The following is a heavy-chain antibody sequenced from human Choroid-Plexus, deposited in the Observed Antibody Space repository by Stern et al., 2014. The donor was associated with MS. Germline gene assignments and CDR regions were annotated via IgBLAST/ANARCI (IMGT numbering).Heavy chain of an antibody. V-gene: IGHV3-30*18. J-gene: IGHJ5*02. CDR3: AKDRQYLTYFFDH. Sequence: VQLVESGGGVVQPGRPLRLSCVASGFTFGSCAMHWVRQAPGKGLEWVAGVSYDGSNKYYADSVKGSFTISRDNSQNTLYMQMSSLRPEDTAVYYCAKDRQYLTYFFDHWGKGALVTVSS. CDR1: GFTFGSCA. CDR2: VSYDGSNK. D-gene: IGHD2/OR15-2a*01.